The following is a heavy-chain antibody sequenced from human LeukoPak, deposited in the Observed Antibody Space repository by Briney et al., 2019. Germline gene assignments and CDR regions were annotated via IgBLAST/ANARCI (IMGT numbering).Heavy chain of an antibody. CDR3: ARDREMATITYAFDI. D-gene: IGHD5-24*01. CDR1: GFTFSSYS. CDR2: ISYDGSNR. Sequence: PGGSLRLSCAASGFTFSSYSIHWVRQAPGKGLEWVAVISYDGSNRYYADSVKGRFTISRDNSKNTLYLQMNSLRAEDTAVYYCARDREMATITYAFDIWGQGTLVTVSS. V-gene: IGHV3-30*04. J-gene: IGHJ3*02.